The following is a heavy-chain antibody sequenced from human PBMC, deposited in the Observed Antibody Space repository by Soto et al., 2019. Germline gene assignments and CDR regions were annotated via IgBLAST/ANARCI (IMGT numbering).Heavy chain of an antibody. CDR3: ARVSGSYWTFDY. CDR2: INPGTGST. D-gene: IGHD1-26*01. CDR1: GYTFSNYY. Sequence: AASVKVSCKASGYTFSNYYLHWVRQAPGQGLEWMGIINPGTGSTSGAQKFQGRITMTRDTSTSTIYMELSSLTSEDTAVYYCARVSGSYWTFDYWGQGTLVTVSS. J-gene: IGHJ4*02. V-gene: IGHV1-46*01.